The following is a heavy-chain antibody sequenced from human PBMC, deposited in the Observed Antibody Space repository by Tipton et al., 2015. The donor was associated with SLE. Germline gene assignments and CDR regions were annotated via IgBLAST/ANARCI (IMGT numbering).Heavy chain of an antibody. Sequence: SLRLSCAASGFTFSTYWMSWVRQAPGKGLEWVANIKQDGSDINYVGSVKGRFTISRDNAKNLLSLHMNSLRAYDTAVYYCARDDGDPDYYGIDVWGQGTAVTVSS. J-gene: IGHJ6*02. CDR2: IKQDGSDI. D-gene: IGHD3-10*01. CDR3: ARDDGDPDYYGIDV. CDR1: GFTFSTYW. V-gene: IGHV3-7*01.